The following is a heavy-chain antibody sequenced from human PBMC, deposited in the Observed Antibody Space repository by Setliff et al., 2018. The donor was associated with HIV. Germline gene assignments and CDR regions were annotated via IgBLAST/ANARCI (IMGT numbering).Heavy chain of an antibody. CDR1: GFRFRTYA. CDR3: ARPNYYDSSGSFDY. V-gene: IGHV3-21*06. J-gene: IGHJ4*02. CDR2: ISSSSRSK. D-gene: IGHD3-22*01. Sequence: GGSLRLSCVASGFRFRTYAMSWVRQAPGKGLEWVSSISSSSRSKYYADSVKGRFTISRDNAKNSLYLQMNSLRAEDTAVYYCARPNYYDSSGSFDYWGQGTLVTVSS.